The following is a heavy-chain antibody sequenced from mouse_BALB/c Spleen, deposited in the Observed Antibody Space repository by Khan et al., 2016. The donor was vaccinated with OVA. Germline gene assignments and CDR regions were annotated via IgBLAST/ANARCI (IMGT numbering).Heavy chain of an antibody. Sequence: EVQLVETGPGLVKPSQSLSLTCTVTGYSITTDYAWNWIRQFPGNKLEWRGYISYSGNTKYNPSLKSRISITRDTSKNQFFLQLKSVTTEDTARYYCARVYGGDFDYWDQGTTLTVSS. D-gene: IGHD1-1*01. CDR1: GYSITTDYA. CDR3: ARVYGGDFDY. V-gene: IGHV3-2*02. CDR2: ISYSGNT. J-gene: IGHJ2*01.